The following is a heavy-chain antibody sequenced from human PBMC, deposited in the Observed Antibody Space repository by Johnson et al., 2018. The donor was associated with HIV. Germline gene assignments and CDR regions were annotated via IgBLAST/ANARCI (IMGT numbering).Heavy chain of an antibody. CDR2: IRYDGSYK. Sequence: QVQLVESGGGVVQPGRSLRLSCAASGFTFSSYAMHWVRQAPGKGLEWVAFIRYDGSYKYYADSVKGRFTISRDNSKNTLYLQMHSLRAEDTAVYYCAKLTICGVVPPNEVDAFDIWGQGTMVTVSS. CDR3: AKLTICGVVPPNEVDAFDI. J-gene: IGHJ3*02. V-gene: IGHV3-30*02. D-gene: IGHD3-3*01. CDR1: GFTFSSYA.